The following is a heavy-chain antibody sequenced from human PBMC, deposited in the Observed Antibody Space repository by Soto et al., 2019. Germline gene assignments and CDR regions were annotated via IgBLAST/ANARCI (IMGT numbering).Heavy chain of an antibody. J-gene: IGHJ4*02. CDR1: GFTFSSYS. CDR2: ISTTSSSI. Sequence: PWWSLRLSCAASGFTFSSYSMNWVRQAPGKGLEWISYISTTSSSIYYADSVKGRFTISRDNAKNSLFLQMNSLRDEDTAVYYCARKGVAFDYWGQGALVTVSS. V-gene: IGHV3-48*02. CDR3: ARKGVAFDY. D-gene: IGHD3-3*01.